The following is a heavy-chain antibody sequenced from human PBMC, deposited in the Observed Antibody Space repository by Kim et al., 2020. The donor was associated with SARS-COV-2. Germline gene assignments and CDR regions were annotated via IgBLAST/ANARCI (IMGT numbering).Heavy chain of an antibody. V-gene: IGHV3-30*01. D-gene: IGHD3-22*01. CDR3: ASRYYYDSSGYLT. Sequence: YADSVKGRFTISRDNSKNTLYLQMNSLRAEDTAVYYCASRYYYDSSGYLTWGQGTLVTVSS. J-gene: IGHJ4*02.